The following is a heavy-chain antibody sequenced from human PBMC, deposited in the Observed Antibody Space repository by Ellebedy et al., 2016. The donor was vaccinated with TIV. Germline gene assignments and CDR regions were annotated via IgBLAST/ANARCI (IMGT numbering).Heavy chain of an antibody. D-gene: IGHD4-11*01. J-gene: IGHJ4*02. CDR1: GYSFTGYY. V-gene: IGHV1-2*02. CDR2: INPDNGVT. Sequence: AASVKVSCKTSGYSFTGYYIHWVRQAPGQGPEWVGWINPDNGVTVYEQKLQGRVTITVDTSISTVYMELSSLRSDDTAIYYCVRDLTNPVTGDYWGQGTLVFVSS. CDR3: VRDLTNPVTGDY.